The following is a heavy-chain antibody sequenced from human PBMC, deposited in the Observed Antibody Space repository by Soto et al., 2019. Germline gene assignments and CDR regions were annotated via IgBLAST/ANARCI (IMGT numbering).Heavy chain of an antibody. V-gene: IGHV4-61*01. J-gene: IGHJ4*02. CDR2: IYYSGST. Sequence: PSETLSLTCTVSGGSVSSGNYYWSWIRQPPGKGLEWIGYIYYSGSTNYNPSLKSRVTISVDTSKNQFSLKLSSVTAADTAVYYCARGDCSSTSCYDYWGQGTLVTVSS. CDR1: GGSVSSGNYY. CDR3: ARGDCSSTSCYDY. D-gene: IGHD2-2*01.